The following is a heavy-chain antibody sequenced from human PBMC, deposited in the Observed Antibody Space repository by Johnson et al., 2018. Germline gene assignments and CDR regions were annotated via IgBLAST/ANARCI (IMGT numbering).Heavy chain of an antibody. J-gene: IGHJ3*02. CDR1: GFTFSNSD. CDR2: ISYDGNNK. D-gene: IGHD4-11*01. Sequence: QVQLVQSGGGVVQPGRSLRLSCADSGFTFSNSDMHWVRQAPGKGLEWVAVISYDGNNKYYADSVKGRFTISRDNSKNTLYLQMNSLRAEDTSVYYCANFLQEHDTFDICGQGTMVTVAS. V-gene: IGHV3-30*18. CDR3: ANFLQEHDTFDI.